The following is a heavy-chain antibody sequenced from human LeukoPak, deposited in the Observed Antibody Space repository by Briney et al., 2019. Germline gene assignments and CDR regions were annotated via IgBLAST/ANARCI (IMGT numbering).Heavy chain of an antibody. Sequence: GASVKVSCKASGGTFSSYAISWVRQAPGQGLEWMGGIIPIFGTANYAQKFQGRVTITTDESTSTAYMELSSLRSEDTAVYYCATLPGGFYYYDSSGYLDNDYWGQGTLVTVSS. D-gene: IGHD3-22*01. J-gene: IGHJ4*02. CDR2: IIPIFGTA. V-gene: IGHV1-69*05. CDR1: GGTFSSYA. CDR3: ATLPGGFYYYDSSGYLDNDY.